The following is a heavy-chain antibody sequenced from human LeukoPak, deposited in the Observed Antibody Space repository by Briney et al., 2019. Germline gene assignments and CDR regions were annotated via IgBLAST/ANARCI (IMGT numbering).Heavy chain of an antibody. Sequence: GGSLRLSCAASGFTFSNYWMSWVRQAPGKGLECVANIKEGGSEEYYVDSVKGRFSISRDNARNSLYLQMNSLRAEDTAVYYCARDWLAGNPYHAFDLWGKGTMVTVSS. V-gene: IGHV3-7*01. CDR1: GFTFSNYW. D-gene: IGHD3-22*01. CDR3: ARDWLAGNPYHAFDL. CDR2: IKEGGSEE. J-gene: IGHJ3*01.